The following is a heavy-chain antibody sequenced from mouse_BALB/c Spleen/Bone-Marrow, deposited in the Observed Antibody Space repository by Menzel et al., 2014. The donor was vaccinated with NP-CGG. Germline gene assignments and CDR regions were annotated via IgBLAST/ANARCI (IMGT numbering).Heavy chain of an antibody. Sequence: EVMLVESGGGLVKPGGSLKLSCAASGFTFSSYAVSWVRQSPEKRLEWVAEISSGGSYTYYPDTVTGRFTISRDNAKNTLYLEMSSLRSEDTAMYYCARGGNYLDYWGQGTTLTVSS. V-gene: IGHV5-9-4*01. CDR1: GFTFSSYA. J-gene: IGHJ2*01. CDR2: ISSGGSYT. CDR3: ARGGNYLDY.